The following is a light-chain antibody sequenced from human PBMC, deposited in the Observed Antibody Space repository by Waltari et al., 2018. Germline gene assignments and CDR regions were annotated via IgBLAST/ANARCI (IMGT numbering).Light chain of an antibody. CDR2: KVS. Sequence: VVMTQSPLSLPGTLGQPASISCRSSQSLVHSDGNTYLEWFQQRPGQPPRRLIYKVSNRDSGVRNRFSRRGSGTDFTLKISRVEAEDVGLYYCMQVTHWPHTFGQGTSLEI. V-gene: IGKV2-30*02. J-gene: IGKJ2*01. CDR1: QSLVHSDGNTY. CDR3: MQVTHWPHT.